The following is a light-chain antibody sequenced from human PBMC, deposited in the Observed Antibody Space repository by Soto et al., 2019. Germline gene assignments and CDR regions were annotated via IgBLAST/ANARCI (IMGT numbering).Light chain of an antibody. V-gene: IGKV1-12*01. CDR1: QGISNS. CDR2: SAS. J-gene: IGKJ4*01. CDR3: QQGNSFPIT. Sequence: DIQMTQSPSSVSAYVGDRVTITCRSSQGISNSLAWFQQKPGEAPRLLIYSASSLHSGVPSRFSGSGSGTDFTLTINSLQPEDFATYYCQQGNSFPITFGGGTKVEIK.